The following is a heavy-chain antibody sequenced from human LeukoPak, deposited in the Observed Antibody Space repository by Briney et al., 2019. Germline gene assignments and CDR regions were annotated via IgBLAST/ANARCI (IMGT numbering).Heavy chain of an antibody. V-gene: IGHV1-69*06. J-gene: IGHJ6*03. D-gene: IGHD6-13*01. CDR1: GGTFSSYA. Sequence: SVKVSCKASGGTFSSYANSWVRQDPAQRLEWMGGIIPIFGTTNYAQKFQDRVTITANKTTSKAYMELRSLRTEDTAVYYCARVVGLTGYSSSWYAGYYYYMDVWGKGTTVTVSS. CDR3: ARVVGLTGYSSSWYAGYYYYMDV. CDR2: IIPIFGTT.